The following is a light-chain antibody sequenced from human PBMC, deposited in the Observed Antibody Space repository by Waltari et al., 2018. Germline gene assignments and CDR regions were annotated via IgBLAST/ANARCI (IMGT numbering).Light chain of an antibody. Sequence: DIQMTQSPSSLSASVGDRVTITCRASQSIGSYLNWYRQKPGKVPKLLIFAASSLQSGVPSRFSGSGSGTDFTLTIRSLTSEDFATYYCQQSFSVPWTFGQGTKVEIK. J-gene: IGKJ1*01. CDR2: AAS. V-gene: IGKV1-39*01. CDR3: QQSFSVPWT. CDR1: QSIGSY.